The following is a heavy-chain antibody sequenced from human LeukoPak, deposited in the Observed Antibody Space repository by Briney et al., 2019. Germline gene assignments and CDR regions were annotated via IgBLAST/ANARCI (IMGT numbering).Heavy chain of an antibody. CDR3: AKYYYDSSGYYSDYFDY. CDR1: GFTFSSYA. J-gene: IGHJ4*02. D-gene: IGHD3-22*01. Sequence: GGSLRLSCAASGFTFSSYAMSWVRQAPGKGLEWVSAISGSGGSTYYADSVKGRFTISRDNSKNTLYLQMNSLRAEDTAVYYCAKYYYDSSGYYSDYFDYRGQGTLVTVSS. V-gene: IGHV3-23*01. CDR2: ISGSGGST.